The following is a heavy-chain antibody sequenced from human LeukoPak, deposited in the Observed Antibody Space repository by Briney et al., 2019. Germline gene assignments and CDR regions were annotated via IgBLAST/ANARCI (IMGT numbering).Heavy chain of an antibody. CDR2: IYHSGTT. D-gene: IGHD6-19*01. V-gene: IGHV4-30-4*07. Sequence: SETLSLTGAVSGVAISRGGYAWNWIRQPPGKGLEWIAYIYHSGTTYYNPSLKSRATISVDTSKNQFSLKLSSVTAADTAVYYCVRGRYSSGWFKDKNWFDPWGQGIPVTVSS. J-gene: IGHJ5*02. CDR1: GVAISRGGYA. CDR3: VRGRYSSGWFKDKNWFDP.